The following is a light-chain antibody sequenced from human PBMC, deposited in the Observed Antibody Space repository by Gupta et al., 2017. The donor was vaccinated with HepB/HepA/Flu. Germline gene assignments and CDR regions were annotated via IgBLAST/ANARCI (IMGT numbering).Light chain of an antibody. J-gene: IGLJ2*01. V-gene: IGLV2-14*01. Sequence: QSALTQPASVSGSPGQSITISCTGTSSDVGGYDYVSWYQHHPDNAPKLMIYEVSNRPAGVSNRFSGSKSGNTASLTISGLQAEDEADYYCSSYTSSSPVFGGGNKLTVL. CDR2: EVS. CDR3: SSYTSSSPV. CDR1: SSDVGGYDY.